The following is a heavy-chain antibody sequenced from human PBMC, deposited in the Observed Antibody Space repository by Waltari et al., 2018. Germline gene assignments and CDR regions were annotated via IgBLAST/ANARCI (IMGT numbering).Heavy chain of an antibody. CDR2: ISSRLNTI. Sequence: EVQLVESGGGVVQTGGSLRLSCAASGFTFSNYEMNWVRQAPGKGLGWIAAISSRLNTIYYADSVKGLFTISRDNAKNSLHLQMNSLRAEDTAVYYCATRYGSSSMDYWGQGTLVTVSS. V-gene: IGHV3-48*03. CDR3: ATRYGSSSMDY. CDR1: GFTFSNYE. J-gene: IGHJ4*02. D-gene: IGHD6-6*01.